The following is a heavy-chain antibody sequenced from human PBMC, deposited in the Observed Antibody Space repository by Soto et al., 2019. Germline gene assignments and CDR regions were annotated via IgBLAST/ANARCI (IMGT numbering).Heavy chain of an antibody. Sequence: GGSLSLSCAASGFTFSSYSMNWVRQAPGKGLECVSSISSSSGHMYYADSVKGRFTISRDNAKNSLYLQMNSLRAEDTAVYYCARTVIPAPYYYGMDVWGQGTTVTVSS. CDR3: ARTVIPAPYYYGMDV. CDR1: GFTFSSYS. V-gene: IGHV3-21*06. J-gene: IGHJ6*02. D-gene: IGHD2-2*01. CDR2: ISSSSGHM.